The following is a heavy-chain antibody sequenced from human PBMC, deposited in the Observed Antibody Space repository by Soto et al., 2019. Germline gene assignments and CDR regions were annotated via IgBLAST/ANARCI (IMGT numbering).Heavy chain of an antibody. CDR3: ASGIIAAAGRDYYYYGMDV. CDR2: IYYSGST. Sequence: SETLSLTCTVSGGSISSGGYYWSWIRQHPGKGVEWIGYIYYSGSTYYNPSLKSRVTMSVDTSKKQFSLKLSSVTAADTAVYYCASGIIAAAGRDYYYYGMDVWGQGTTVTVSS. D-gene: IGHD6-13*01. CDR1: GGSISSGGYY. J-gene: IGHJ6*02. V-gene: IGHV4-31*03.